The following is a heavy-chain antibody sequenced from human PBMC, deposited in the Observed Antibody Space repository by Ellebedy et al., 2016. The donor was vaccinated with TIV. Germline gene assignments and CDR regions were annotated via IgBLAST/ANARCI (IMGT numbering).Heavy chain of an antibody. V-gene: IGHV3-21*01. CDR3: ARLSTSAFDI. CDR1: GFTFSSYS. J-gene: IGHJ3*02. D-gene: IGHD4/OR15-4a*01. Sequence: PGGSLRLSCAASGFTFSSYSMNWVRQAPGKGLEWVSSISSSSSYIYYADAVKCRFTISRDNAKNSLYLQMNSLRAEDTAVYYCARLSTSAFDIWGQGTMVTVSS. CDR2: ISSSSSYI.